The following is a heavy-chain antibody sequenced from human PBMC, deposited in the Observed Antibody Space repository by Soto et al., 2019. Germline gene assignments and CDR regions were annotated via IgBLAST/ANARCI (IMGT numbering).Heavy chain of an antibody. Sequence: PSETLSLTCAVSGGSISSGSYYWSWIRQPPGKGLEWIGYIYYSGSTNYNPSLKSRVTISVDTSKNQFSLKLSSVTAADTAVYYWARVDTAMVYFDYWGRGTLVTVSS. V-gene: IGHV4-61*01. J-gene: IGHJ4*02. CDR2: IYYSGST. D-gene: IGHD5-18*01. CDR1: GGSISSGSYY. CDR3: ARVDTAMVYFDY.